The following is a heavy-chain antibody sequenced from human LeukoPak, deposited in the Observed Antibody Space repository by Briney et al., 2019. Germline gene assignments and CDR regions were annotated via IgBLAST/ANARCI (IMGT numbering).Heavy chain of an antibody. CDR3: AKGYSYSFDY. V-gene: IGHV3-30*02. D-gene: IGHD2-21*01. CDR1: GFTFSGSA. CDR2: IRYDGSNK. J-gene: IGHJ4*02. Sequence: GGSLRLSCSASGFTFSGSAMHWVRQAPGKGLEWVAFIRYDGSNKFFADYVKGRFTISRDNSKNTLFLQMSSLRPEDTAVYYCAKGYSYSFDYWGQGTLVAVSS.